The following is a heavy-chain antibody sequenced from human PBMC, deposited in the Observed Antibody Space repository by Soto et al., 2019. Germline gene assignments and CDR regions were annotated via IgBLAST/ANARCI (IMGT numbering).Heavy chain of an antibody. Sequence: KPSETLSLTCTVSGGSISSGGYYWSWIRQHPGKGLEWIGYIYYSGSTYYNPSLKSRVTISVDTSKNQFSLKLSSVTAADTAVYYCARRMGSSWYVAFDYWGQGTLVTVSS. J-gene: IGHJ4*02. CDR2: IYYSGST. V-gene: IGHV4-31*03. CDR1: GGSISSGGYY. CDR3: ARRMGSSWYVAFDY. D-gene: IGHD6-13*01.